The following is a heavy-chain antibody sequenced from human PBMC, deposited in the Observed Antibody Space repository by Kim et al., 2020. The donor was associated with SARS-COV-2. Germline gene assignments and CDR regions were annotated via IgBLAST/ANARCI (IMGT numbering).Heavy chain of an antibody. CDR3: ARESYGDAVEY. D-gene: IGHD4-17*01. V-gene: IGHV4-39*02. J-gene: IGHJ4*02. Sequence: TYYNPSLTSRVTRSVDTSKNQFSRKRSSVTAAETAVYYSARESYGDAVEYWGQGTLVTVSS. CDR2: T.